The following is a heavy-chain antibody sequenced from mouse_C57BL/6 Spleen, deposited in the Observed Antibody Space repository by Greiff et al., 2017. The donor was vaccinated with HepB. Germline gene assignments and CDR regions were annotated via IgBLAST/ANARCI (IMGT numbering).Heavy chain of an antibody. V-gene: IGHV1-15*01. CDR3: TVYGN. CDR1: GYTFTDYE. CDR2: IDPETGGT. J-gene: IGHJ1*03. Sequence: QVQLKESGAELVRPGASVTLSCKASGYTFTDYEMHWVKQTPVHGLEWIGAIDPETGGTAYNQKFKGKAILTADKSSSTAYMEIRSLTSEDSAVYYCTVYGNWGTGTTVTVSS. D-gene: IGHD1-1*02.